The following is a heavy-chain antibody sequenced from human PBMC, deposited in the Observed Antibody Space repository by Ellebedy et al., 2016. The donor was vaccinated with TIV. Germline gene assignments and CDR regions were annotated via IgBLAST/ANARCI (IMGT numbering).Heavy chain of an antibody. CDR1: GFSFRSYW. V-gene: IGHV3-7*01. CDR2: INQDATKT. J-gene: IGHJ3*02. CDR3: ATDGSYGDYLSPAHASVM. Sequence: GGSLRLSCVGSGFSFRSYWMTWVRQAPGKGLEWVANINQDATKTFYVDSVEGRFTISRDNAKNSLFLQMNSLGVEDTAVYYCATDGSYGDYLSPAHASVMWGQGTLVSVSS. D-gene: IGHD4-17*01.